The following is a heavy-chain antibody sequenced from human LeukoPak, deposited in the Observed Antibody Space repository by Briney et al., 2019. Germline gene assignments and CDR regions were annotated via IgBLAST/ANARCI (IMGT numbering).Heavy chain of an antibody. V-gene: IGHV4-4*07. CDR2: IYTSGST. Sequence: TSETLSLTCTVSGYSISSGYYWGWIRQPAGKGLEWIGRIYTSGSTTYNPSLKSRVTMSVDTSKSQFSLNLMSVTAADTAVYYCTRDTGTTGEVKFDPWGQGTLVTVSS. CDR3: TRDTGTTGEVKFDP. D-gene: IGHD4-17*01. CDR1: GYSISSGYY. J-gene: IGHJ5*02.